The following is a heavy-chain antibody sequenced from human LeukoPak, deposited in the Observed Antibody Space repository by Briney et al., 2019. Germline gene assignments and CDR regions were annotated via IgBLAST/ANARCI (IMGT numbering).Heavy chain of an antibody. CDR3: AKDKYSPNINNWFDP. CDR2: VSGSGGST. D-gene: IGHD5-18*01. J-gene: IGHJ5*02. Sequence: GESLRLSCAASGFTFSSYAMSWVRQAPGKGLEWVSAVSGSGGSTYYADSVKGRFTISRDNSKNTLYLQMNSLRAEDTAVYYCAKDKYSPNINNWFDPWGQGPWSPSPQ. CDR1: GFTFSSYA. V-gene: IGHV3-23*01.